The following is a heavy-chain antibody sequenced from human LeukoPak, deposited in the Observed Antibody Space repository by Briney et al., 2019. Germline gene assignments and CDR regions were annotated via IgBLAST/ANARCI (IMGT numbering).Heavy chain of an antibody. Sequence: GGSLRLSCAASGFPFSSYTMNWVRQAPGKGLEWVSSISTSSRYIYYADSLKGRFTISRDNSKNTLYLQMNSLRAEDTAVYYCAKDDYYDTSGYRDWGQGTLVTVSS. CDR1: GFPFSSYT. D-gene: IGHD3-22*01. CDR2: ISTSSRYI. J-gene: IGHJ4*02. V-gene: IGHV3-21*01. CDR3: AKDDYYDTSGYRD.